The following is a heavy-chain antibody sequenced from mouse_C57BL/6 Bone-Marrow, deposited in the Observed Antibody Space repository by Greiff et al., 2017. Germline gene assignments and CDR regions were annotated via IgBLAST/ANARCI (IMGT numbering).Heavy chain of an antibody. CDR2: IYPGSGNT. D-gene: IGHD1-1*01. CDR3: ASGSSSRYWYFDF. V-gene: IGHV1-76*01. J-gene: IGHJ1*03. CDR1: GYTFTDYY. Sequence: VKLMESGAELVRPGASVKLSCKASGYTFTDYYINWVKQRPGQGLEWIARIYPGSGNTYYNEKFKGKATLTAEKSSSTAYMQLSSLTSEDSAVFFCASGSSSRYWYFDFWGTGTTVTVTS.